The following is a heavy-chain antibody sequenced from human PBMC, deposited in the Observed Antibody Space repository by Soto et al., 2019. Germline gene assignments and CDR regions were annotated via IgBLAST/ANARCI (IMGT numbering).Heavy chain of an antibody. CDR3: ARAPSSGWSAEYFHH. V-gene: IGHV1-3*01. J-gene: IGHJ1*01. Sequence: GASVKVSCKASGYNFGIYAMHWVRQAPGQRLEWMGWINAGNGNTKYSQKFQGRVTITRDTSATTVYMELSSLTSEDTGLYYCARAPSSGWSAEYFHHWGQGTLVTVSS. D-gene: IGHD6-19*01. CDR2: INAGNGNT. CDR1: GYNFGIYA.